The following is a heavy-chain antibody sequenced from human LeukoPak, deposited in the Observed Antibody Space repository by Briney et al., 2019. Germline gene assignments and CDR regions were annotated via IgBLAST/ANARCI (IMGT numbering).Heavy chain of an antibody. J-gene: IGHJ6*02. CDR2: IYGGADT. D-gene: IGHD3-9*01. CDR3: ARVDFRGGYYDILTGYYPNHGMDV. V-gene: IGHV3-53*01. Sequence: GGSLRLSCAASGLTVSSNHMSWVRQAPGKGLEWISVIYGGADTYYADSVKGRFTISRDNSKNTLYLHLNSLRAEDTAVYYCARVDFRGGYYDILTGYYPNHGMDVWGQGTTVTVSS. CDR1: GLTVSSNH.